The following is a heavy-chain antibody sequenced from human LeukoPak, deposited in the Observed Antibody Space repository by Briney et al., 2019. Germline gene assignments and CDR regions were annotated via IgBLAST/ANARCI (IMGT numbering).Heavy chain of an antibody. J-gene: IGHJ4*02. V-gene: IGHV3-30-3*01. D-gene: IGHD4/OR15-4a*01. CDR3: ARGVTVLSYYFDY. CDR2: ISYDGSNK. Sequence: GGSLRLSCAASGFTFSSYAMHWVRQAPGKGLEWVAVISYDGSNKYYADSVKGRFTISRDNSKNTLYLQMNSLRAEDTAVYYCARGVTVLSYYFDYWGQGTLVTVSS. CDR1: GFTFSSYA.